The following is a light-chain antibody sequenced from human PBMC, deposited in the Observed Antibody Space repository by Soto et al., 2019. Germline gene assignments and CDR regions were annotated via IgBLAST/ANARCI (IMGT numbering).Light chain of an antibody. CDR2: GAS. CDR1: QSVSNSY. CDR3: QQYNSSPPMYT. V-gene: IGKV3-20*01. J-gene: IGKJ2*01. Sequence: EIVLTQSPGTLSLSPGERATLSCRASQSVSNSYLAWYQQKPGQAPRLLIYGASSRATGIPDRFSGSGSGTDFTLTISRLEPEDFVVYYCQQYNSSPPMYTFGQGTKLEIK.